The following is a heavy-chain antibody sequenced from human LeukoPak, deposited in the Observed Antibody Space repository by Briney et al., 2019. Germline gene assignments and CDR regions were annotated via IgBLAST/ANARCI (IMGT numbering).Heavy chain of an antibody. D-gene: IGHD2-2*02. CDR2: ISAYNGNT. V-gene: IGHV1-18*01. J-gene: IGHJ1*01. CDR3: AREGYCSSTSCYRIEYFQH. CDR1: GYTFTSYG. Sequence: ASVKVSCKASGYTFTSYGISWLRQAPGQGLEWMGWISAYNGNTNYAQKLQGRVTMTTDTSTSTAYMELRSLRSDDTAGYYLAREGYCSSTSCYRIEYFQHWGQGTLVTVSS.